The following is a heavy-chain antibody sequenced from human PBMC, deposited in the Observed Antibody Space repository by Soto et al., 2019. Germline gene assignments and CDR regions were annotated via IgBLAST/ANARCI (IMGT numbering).Heavy chain of an antibody. CDR2: INHSGST. CDR3: ARFGGSGRKRGLKSWYFDL. D-gene: IGHD3-10*01. Sequence: SETLSLTCAVYGGSFSGYYWSWICQPPGKGLEWIGEINHSGSTNYNPSLKSRVTISVDTSKNQFSLKLSAVTAADTAVYYCARFGGSGRKRGLKSWYFDLWGRGTLVTVSS. J-gene: IGHJ2*01. CDR1: GGSFSGYY. V-gene: IGHV4-34*01.